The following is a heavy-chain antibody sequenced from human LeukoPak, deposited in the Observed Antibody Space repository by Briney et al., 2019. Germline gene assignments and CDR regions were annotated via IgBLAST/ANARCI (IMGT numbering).Heavy chain of an antibody. CDR2: IRYDGSNK. D-gene: IGHD1-26*01. Sequence: GGSLRLSCAASGFTFSSYGMHWVRQAPGKGLEWVAFIRYDGSNKYYADSVKGRFTISRDNSKNTLYLQMNSLRAEDTAVYYCAKRWIVGATSYFDYWGQGTLVIVSS. CDR3: AKRWIVGATSYFDY. CDR1: GFTFSSYG. V-gene: IGHV3-30*02. J-gene: IGHJ4*02.